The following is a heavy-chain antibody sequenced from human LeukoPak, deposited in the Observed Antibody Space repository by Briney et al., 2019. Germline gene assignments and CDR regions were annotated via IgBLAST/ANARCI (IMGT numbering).Heavy chain of an antibody. V-gene: IGHV4-4*02. J-gene: IGHJ3*02. Sequence: SETLSLTCAVPGGSISSSNWWSWVRQPPGKGLEWIGEIYHSGSTNYNPSLKSRVTISVDKSKNQFSLKLSSVTAADTAVYYCARDGRYYYDSSGYSHAFDIWGQGTMVTVSS. CDR3: ARDGRYYYDSSGYSHAFDI. D-gene: IGHD3-22*01. CDR2: IYHSGST. CDR1: GGSISSSNW.